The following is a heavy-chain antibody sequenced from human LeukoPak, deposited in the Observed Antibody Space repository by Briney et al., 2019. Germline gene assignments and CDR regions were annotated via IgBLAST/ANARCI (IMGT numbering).Heavy chain of an antibody. CDR2: INAGSSSK. J-gene: IGHJ4*02. CDR3: ARDGIVATIRYFDY. V-gene: IGHV3-48*04. D-gene: IGHD5-12*01. CDR1: GFIFSSYS. Sequence: GGSLRLSCAASGFIFSSYSMNWVRQAPGRGPEWISYINAGSSSKHYADSVKGRFTISRDNTKNSLYLQMNSLRAEDTAVYYCARDGIVATIRYFDYWGQGTLVTVSS.